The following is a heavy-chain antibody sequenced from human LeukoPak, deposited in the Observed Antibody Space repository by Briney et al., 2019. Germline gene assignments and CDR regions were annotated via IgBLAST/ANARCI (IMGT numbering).Heavy chain of an antibody. V-gene: IGHV1-69*06. Sequence: ASVKVSCKASGGTFSSYAISWVRQAPGQGLEWMGGIIPIFGTANYAQKFQGRVTITADKSTSTAYMELSSLRSEDTAVYYCAGGIFGVVITPFDYWGQGTLVTVSS. D-gene: IGHD3-3*01. CDR3: AGGIFGVVITPFDY. J-gene: IGHJ4*02. CDR1: GGTFSSYA. CDR2: IIPIFGTA.